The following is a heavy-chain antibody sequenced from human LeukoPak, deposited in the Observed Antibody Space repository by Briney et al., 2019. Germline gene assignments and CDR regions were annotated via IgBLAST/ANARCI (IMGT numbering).Heavy chain of an antibody. D-gene: IGHD6-19*01. J-gene: IGHJ4*02. CDR2: IISNSGST. CDR3: AKGSSSGWYSSYFDY. Sequence: GGSLRLSCTASGFTFSSYAVIWVRQAPGKGLEWVSAIISNSGSTYYADSVKGRFTISRDNSKNTLYLQMNSLRAEDTAVYFCAKGSSSGWYSSYFDYWGQGTLVTVSS. V-gene: IGHV3-23*01. CDR1: GFTFSSYA.